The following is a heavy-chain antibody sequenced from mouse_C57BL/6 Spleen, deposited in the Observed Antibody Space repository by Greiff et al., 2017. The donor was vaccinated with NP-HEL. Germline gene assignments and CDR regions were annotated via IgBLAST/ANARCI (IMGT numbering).Heavy chain of an antibody. D-gene: IGHD2-5*01. V-gene: IGHV1-69*01. CDR1: GYTFTSYW. CDR3: ARGRGPYYSNYPDY. CDR2: IDPSDSYT. J-gene: IGHJ2*01. Sequence: VQLQQPGAELVMPGASVKLSCKASGYTFTSYWMHWVKQRPGQGLEWIGEIDPSDSYTNYNQKFKGKSTLTVDKSSSTAYMQLSRLTSEDSAVYYCARGRGPYYSNYPDYWGQGTTLTVSS.